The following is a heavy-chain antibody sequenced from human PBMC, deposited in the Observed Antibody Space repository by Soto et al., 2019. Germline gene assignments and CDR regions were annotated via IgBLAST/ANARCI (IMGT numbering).Heavy chain of an antibody. CDR3: AREGNPRRLVFDF. CDR2: INPSGGST. D-gene: IGHD3-9*01. J-gene: IGHJ4*02. Sequence: ASVKVSCKASGYTFTRYGISWVRQAPGQGLEWMGVINPSGGSTGYAQKFQGRVTMTRDTSTSTVYMELSSLRSEDTAVYYCAREGNPRRLVFDFWGQGTLVTVSS. V-gene: IGHV1-46*03. CDR1: GYTFTRYG.